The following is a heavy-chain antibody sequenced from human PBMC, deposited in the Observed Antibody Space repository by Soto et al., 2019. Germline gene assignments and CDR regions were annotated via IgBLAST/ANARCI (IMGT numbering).Heavy chain of an antibody. Sequence: PSETLSLTCAVSGGSISSGGYSWSWIRQPPGKGLEWIGYIYHSGSTYYNPSLKSRVTISVDRSKNQFSLKLSSVTAADTAVYYCARVEEQQLIGFDPWGQGTLVTVSS. J-gene: IGHJ5*02. CDR2: IYHSGST. CDR3: ARVEEQQLIGFDP. D-gene: IGHD6-13*01. CDR1: GGSISSGGYS. V-gene: IGHV4-30-2*01.